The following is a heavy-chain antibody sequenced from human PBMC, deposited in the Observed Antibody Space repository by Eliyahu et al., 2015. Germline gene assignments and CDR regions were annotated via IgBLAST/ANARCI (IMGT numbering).Heavy chain of an antibody. V-gene: IGHV3-21*01. CDR3: ARGGRRFLEWLLCPYFDY. J-gene: IGHJ4*02. CDR2: ISSSSSYI. D-gene: IGHD3-3*01. CDR1: GFTFSSYS. Sequence: EVQLVESGGGLVKPGGSLRLSCAASGFTFSSYSXNWVRQAPGKGLEWVSSISSSSSYIYYADSVKGRFTISRDNAKNSLYLQMNSLRAEDTAVYYCARGGRRFLEWLLCPYFDYWGQGTLVTVSS.